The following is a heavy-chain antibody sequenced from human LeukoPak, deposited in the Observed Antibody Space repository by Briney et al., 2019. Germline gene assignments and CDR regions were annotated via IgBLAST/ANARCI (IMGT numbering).Heavy chain of an antibody. CDR1: GGSFSGYY. J-gene: IGHJ6*04. V-gene: IGHV4-34*01. CDR2: INHSGST. D-gene: IGHD2-2*01. CDR3: ARMGLGIVVVPAAVGDV. Sequence: PSETLSLTCAVYGGSFSGYYWSWIRQPPGKGLEWIGEINHSGSTNYNPSLKSRVTISVDTSKNQFSLKLSSVTAADTAVYYCARMGLGIVVVPAAVGDVWGKGTTVTVSS.